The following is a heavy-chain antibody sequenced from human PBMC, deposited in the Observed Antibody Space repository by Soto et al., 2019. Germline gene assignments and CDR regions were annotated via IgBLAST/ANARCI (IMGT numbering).Heavy chain of an antibody. CDR3: ARDDPTPFDY. CDR1: GFAFTSYE. Sequence: VGSLRLSCAASGFAFTSYEMNWVRQAPGKGLEWVSYITRSGDTLYYADSVKGRFTISRDNAKNSLYLQMNSLTDEDTAVYYCARDDPTPFDYWGQGTLVTVSS. J-gene: IGHJ4*01. D-gene: IGHD4-17*01. CDR2: ITRSGDTL. V-gene: IGHV3-48*03.